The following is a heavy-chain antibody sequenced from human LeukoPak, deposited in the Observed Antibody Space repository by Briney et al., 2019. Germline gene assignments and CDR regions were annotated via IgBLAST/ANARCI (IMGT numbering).Heavy chain of an antibody. Sequence: TGGSLRLSCAVSGFTFSSYGMRWVRQAPGKGLEWVSAISGSGGSTYYADSVKGRFTISRDNSKNTLYLQMNSLRADDTAVYYCARDYHPLAVAVGWFDPWGQGTLVTVSS. J-gene: IGHJ5*02. CDR2: ISGSGGST. CDR1: GFTFSSYG. V-gene: IGHV3-23*01. D-gene: IGHD6-19*01. CDR3: ARDYHPLAVAVGWFDP.